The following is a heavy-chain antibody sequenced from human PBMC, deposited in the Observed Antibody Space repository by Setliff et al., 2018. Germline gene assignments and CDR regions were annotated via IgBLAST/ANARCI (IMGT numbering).Heavy chain of an antibody. CDR2: ISSDGSSI. CDR1: GFTLSDYS. CDR3: ARRLPYFGMDV. Sequence: GGSLRLSCATSGFTLSDYSMDWVRQAPGKGLEWVSIISSDGSSIYYADSVKGRFTISRDNSKNTLYLQMNSLRAEDTAIYYCARRLPYFGMDVWGQGTTVTVSS. V-gene: IGHV3-23*03. D-gene: IGHD2-15*01. J-gene: IGHJ6*02.